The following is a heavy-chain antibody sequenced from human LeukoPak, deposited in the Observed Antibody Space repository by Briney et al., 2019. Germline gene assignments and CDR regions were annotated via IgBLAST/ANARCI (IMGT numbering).Heavy chain of an antibody. CDR2: ISGSGGST. Sequence: GGSLRLSCAASGFTFDDYAMHWVRQAPGKGLEWVSAISGSGGSTYYADSVKGRFTISRDNSKNTLYLQMNSLRAEDTAVYYCAKDEYSSSRPGDYFDYWGQGTLVTVSS. CDR3: AKDEYSSSRPGDYFDY. V-gene: IGHV3-23*01. CDR1: GFTFDDYA. D-gene: IGHD6-6*01. J-gene: IGHJ4*02.